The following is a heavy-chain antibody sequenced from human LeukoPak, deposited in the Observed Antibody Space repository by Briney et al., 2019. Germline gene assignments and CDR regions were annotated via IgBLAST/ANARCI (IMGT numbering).Heavy chain of an antibody. V-gene: IGHV1-69*13. CDR1: GGTFNNYA. J-gene: IGHJ4*02. CDR2: TIPLFGTA. D-gene: IGHD3-22*01. Sequence: ASVTVSCKASGGTFNNYAISWVRQVPGHGLDWIGGTIPLFGTAHYAQKFQGRVMITADASTSTVYMELNSLTPDDTAVYYCARVWGQGSSGYYPLWGQGTLVTVSS. CDR3: ARVWGQGSSGYYPL.